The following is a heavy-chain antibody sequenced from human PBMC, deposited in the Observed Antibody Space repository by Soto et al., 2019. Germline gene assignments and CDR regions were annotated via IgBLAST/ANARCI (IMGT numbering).Heavy chain of an antibody. D-gene: IGHD3-22*01. CDR3: ARDPERNYYDSSGYIDY. CDR1: GFTFSSYS. Sequence: GGSLRLSCAASGFTFSSYSMNWVRQAPGKGLEWVSSISSSSSYIYYADSVKGRFTISRDNAKNSLYLKMNSLGAEDTAVYYCARDPERNYYDSSGYIDYWGQGTLVTVSS. CDR2: ISSSSSYI. J-gene: IGHJ4*02. V-gene: IGHV3-21*01.